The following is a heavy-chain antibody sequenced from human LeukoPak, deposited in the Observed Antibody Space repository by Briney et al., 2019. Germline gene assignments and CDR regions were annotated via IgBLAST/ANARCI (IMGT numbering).Heavy chain of an antibody. V-gene: IGHV4-34*01. CDR3: ARDRRNSGYDKSYYYYYGMDV. D-gene: IGHD5-12*01. CDR2: INHSGST. CDR1: GVSFSGYY. Sequence: PSETLSLTCAVYGVSFSGYYWSWIRQPPGKGLEWIGEINHSGSTNYNPSLKSRVTISVDTSKNQFSLKLSSVTAADTAVYYCARDRRNSGYDKSYYYYYGMDVWGKGTTVTVSS. J-gene: IGHJ6*04.